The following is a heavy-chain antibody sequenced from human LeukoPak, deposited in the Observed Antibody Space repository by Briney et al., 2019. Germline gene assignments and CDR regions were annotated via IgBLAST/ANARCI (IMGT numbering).Heavy chain of an antibody. V-gene: IGHV4-31*03. CDR3: ARDGSYDNTGYSWFDP. CDR1: GGSISSGGYY. Sequence: KPSETLSLTCTVSGGSISSGGYYWSWIRQQPGEGLQWIGYIYYSGVTYYNPSLKSRATISLDTSKNQFSLKLSSVTAADTAVYYCARDGSYDNTGYSWFDPWGQGTLVTVSS. D-gene: IGHD3-22*01. J-gene: IGHJ5*02. CDR2: IYYSGVT.